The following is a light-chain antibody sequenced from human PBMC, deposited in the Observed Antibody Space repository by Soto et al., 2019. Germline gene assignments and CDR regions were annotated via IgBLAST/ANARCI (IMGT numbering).Light chain of an antibody. J-gene: IGLJ1*01. Sequence: QSVLTQPASVSGSPGQSITISCTGTSSDVGGYNYVSWYQQHPGKAPKFMIYEVTKRPSGVSNRFSGSKSGNTASLTISGLQAEDEADYSCSSYAGSGTFYVFGSGTKVTVL. CDR1: SSDVGGYNY. V-gene: IGLV2-23*02. CDR2: EVT. CDR3: SSYAGSGTFYV.